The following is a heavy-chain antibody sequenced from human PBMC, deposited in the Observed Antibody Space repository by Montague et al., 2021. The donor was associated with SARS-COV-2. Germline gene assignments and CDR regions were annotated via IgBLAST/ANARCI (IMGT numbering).Heavy chain of an antibody. D-gene: IGHD3-10*01. Sequence: SETLSLTCTVSGGSISNYYWNWIRQPPGKGLEWIGYIYCSGNTNYNPYLKGRVTMSLDTSKTQFSLKLTSVTAADTAVYYCARMQWLGVRAFDVWGQGTLVSVSS. CDR3: ARMQWLGVRAFDV. V-gene: IGHV4-59*01. CDR2: IYCSGNT. CDR1: GGSISNYY. J-gene: IGHJ3*01.